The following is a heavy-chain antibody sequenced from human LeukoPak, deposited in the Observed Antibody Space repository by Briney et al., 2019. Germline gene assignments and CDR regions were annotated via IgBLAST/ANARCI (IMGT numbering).Heavy chain of an antibody. J-gene: IGHJ4*02. V-gene: IGHV1-69*04. CDR3: ARMRSGGPTTDY. CDR2: IIPILGIA. D-gene: IGHD4-23*01. CDR1: GGTFSSYA. Sequence: SVKVSCKASGGTFSSYAISWVRQAPGQGLEWMGRIIPILGIANYAQKFQGRVTITGDKSTSTAYMELSSLRSEDTAVYYCARMRSGGPTTDYWGQGTLVTVSS.